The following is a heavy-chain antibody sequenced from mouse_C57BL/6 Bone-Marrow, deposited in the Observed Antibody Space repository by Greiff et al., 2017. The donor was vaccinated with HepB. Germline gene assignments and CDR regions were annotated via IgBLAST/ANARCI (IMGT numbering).Heavy chain of an antibody. CDR1: GFTFTDYY. J-gene: IGHJ3*01. V-gene: IGHV7-3*01. CDR3: ARDYCGSSVAWFAY. CDR2: IRNKANGYTT. Sequence: EVKLVESGGGLVQPGGSLSLSCAASGFTFTDYYMSWVRQPPGKALEWLGFIRNKANGYTTEYSASVKGRFTISRDNSQSILYLQMKALRAEDSATYSCARDYCGSSVAWFAYWGQGTLVTVSA. D-gene: IGHD1-1*01.